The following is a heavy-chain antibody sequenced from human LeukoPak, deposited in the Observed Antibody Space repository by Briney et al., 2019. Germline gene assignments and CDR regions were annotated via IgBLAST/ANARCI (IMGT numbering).Heavy chain of an antibody. D-gene: IGHD3-9*01. Sequence: GGSLRLSCAASGFTFNTFNVNWVRQAPGKGLEWVSSITSGGDYIYYADSVKGRFTTSRDNAKNSLSLQLNSLRVEDTAVYYCARGHYDVLAASYKWTPDYWGQGTLVTVSS. J-gene: IGHJ4*02. V-gene: IGHV3-21*01. CDR1: GFTFNTFN. CDR3: ARGHYDVLAASYKWTPDY. CDR2: ITSGGDYI.